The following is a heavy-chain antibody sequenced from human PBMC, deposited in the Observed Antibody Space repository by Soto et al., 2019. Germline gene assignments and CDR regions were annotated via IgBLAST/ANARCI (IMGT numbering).Heavy chain of an antibody. Sequence: QPGGSLRLSCAASAFPFSSYSMNLVRQAPGKGLECVSVISSDGSNKFYSDSVKGRFTISRXNYKNTLYLQSNSLRVEDTAVYYCARASLSGHYCRSSYYPYYYYYRLDVWGQGTTVNVSS. V-gene: IGHV3-30-3*01. CDR2: ISSDGSNK. CDR1: AFPFSSYS. CDR3: ARASLSGHYCRSSYYPYYYYYRLDV. J-gene: IGHJ6*02. D-gene: IGHD3-22*01.